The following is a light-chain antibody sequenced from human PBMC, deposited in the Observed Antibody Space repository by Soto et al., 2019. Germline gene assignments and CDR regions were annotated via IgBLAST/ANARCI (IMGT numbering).Light chain of an antibody. CDR1: SSNFGSNI. Sequence: QSVLTQPPSASGTPGRRAPISGFGGSSNFGSNIVNCYQRLPGPAPKPLIHANNQRPSGVPDRFSGSKSGTSASLAISWLQSEEADYYCAAWDDSLNGYVFGTGTKVTVL. J-gene: IGLJ1*01. CDR3: AAWDDSLNGYV. CDR2: ANN. V-gene: IGLV1-44*01.